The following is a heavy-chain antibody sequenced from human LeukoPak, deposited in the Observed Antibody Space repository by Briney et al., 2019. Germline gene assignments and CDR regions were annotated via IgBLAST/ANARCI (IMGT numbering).Heavy chain of an antibody. V-gene: IGHV5-51*01. CDR3: ARHPRDGYNRGAFDI. Sequence: GESLKISCKGSGYSFTSYWIGWVRQMPGKGLEWMGIIYPGDSDTRYSPSFQGQVTISADKSISTAYLQWSSLKASDTAMYYCARHPRDGYNRGAFDIWGQGTMVTVSS. J-gene: IGHJ3*02. CDR2: IYPGDSDT. D-gene: IGHD5-24*01. CDR1: GYSFTSYW.